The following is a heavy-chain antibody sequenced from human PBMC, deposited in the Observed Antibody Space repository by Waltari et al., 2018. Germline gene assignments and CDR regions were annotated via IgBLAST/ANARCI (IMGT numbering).Heavy chain of an antibody. CDR2: FYKSGTT. CDR3: VRGYPDIVATISDY. Sequence: QLQLQESGPGLVKPSETLSLTCTVSRSSISNNNYYWGVVRQPPGKGLEWIGSFYKSGTTYYNPSLKSRVTISVDTSNNQFPLKLNSVTAADTAVYYCVRGYPDIVATISDYWGQGTLVIVSS. CDR1: RSSISNNNYY. D-gene: IGHD5-12*01. J-gene: IGHJ4*02. V-gene: IGHV4-39*07.